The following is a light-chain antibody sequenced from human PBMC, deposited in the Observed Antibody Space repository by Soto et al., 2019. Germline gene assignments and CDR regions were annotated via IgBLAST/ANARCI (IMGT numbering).Light chain of an antibody. V-gene: IGLV2-14*01. CDR1: SSDIGGCNY. J-gene: IGLJ2*01. CDR3: SSYTSSSTLVV. CDR2: EVT. Sequence: QSALTQPASVSGSPGQSITISCTGTSSDIGGCNYVSWYQQHPGRAPKVLMYEVTNRPSGVSTRFSGSKSGNTASLPISGLQADEEDDYYCSSYTSSSTLVVFGGGTKLTVL.